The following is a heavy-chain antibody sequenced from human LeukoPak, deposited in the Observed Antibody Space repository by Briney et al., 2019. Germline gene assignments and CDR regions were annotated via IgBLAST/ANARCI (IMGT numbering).Heavy chain of an antibody. Sequence: PGGTLRLSCAASGFTFSSYAMSWVRQAPGKGLEWVSTIGGTDVRTYYADSVKGRFTISRDNSKNTLYLQINSLRAEDTAVYSCAKDRLGGPYFFHYWGQGTLVTVSS. V-gene: IGHV3-23*01. D-gene: IGHD3-16*01. CDR1: GFTFSSYA. J-gene: IGHJ4*02. CDR3: AKDRLGGPYFFHY. CDR2: IGGTDVRT.